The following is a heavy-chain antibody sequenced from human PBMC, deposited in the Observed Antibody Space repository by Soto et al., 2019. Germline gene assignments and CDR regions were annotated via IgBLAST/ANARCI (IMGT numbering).Heavy chain of an antibody. CDR2: ISSSGSTI. CDR1: GFTFSSYE. D-gene: IGHD2-15*01. V-gene: IGHV3-48*03. J-gene: IGHJ4*02. Sequence: GGSLRLSCAASGFTFSSYEMNWVRQAPGKGLEWVSYISSSGSTIYYADSVKGRFTISRDNAKNSLYLQMNSLRAEDTAVYYCASLRGYCSGGSCFDYWGQGTLVTVSS. CDR3: ASLRGYCSGGSCFDY.